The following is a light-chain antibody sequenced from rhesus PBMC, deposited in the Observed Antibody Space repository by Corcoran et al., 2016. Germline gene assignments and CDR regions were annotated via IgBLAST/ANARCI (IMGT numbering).Light chain of an antibody. CDR1: QDIANY. V-gene: IGKV1S14*01. CDR2: YAS. Sequence: DIQMTQSPYSLSASVGDTVTITCRASQDIANYLAWYQQKPGKAPKPLVYYASNLESGVPSRFSGGGSWTDFTLTISSLQPEVFAIYYCQQHKTYPITFGPGTKLDIK. J-gene: IGKJ3*01. CDR3: QQHKTYPIT.